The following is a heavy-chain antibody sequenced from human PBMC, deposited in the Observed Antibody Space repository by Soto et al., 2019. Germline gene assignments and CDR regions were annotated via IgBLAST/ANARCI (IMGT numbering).Heavy chain of an antibody. Sequence: QVQLVESGGGVVQPGRSLRLSCAASGFIFSTYGMHWVRQAPGKGLEWVAVIWYDGSDKYYADSVKGRFTISRDNSKNTLYLQRSRLRAEDTAVYYCPSAAGPFDYWGQGTLVTGSS. CDR1: GFIFSTYG. J-gene: IGHJ4*02. V-gene: IGHV3-33*01. CDR2: IWYDGSDK. CDR3: PSAAGPFDY. D-gene: IGHD6-13*01.